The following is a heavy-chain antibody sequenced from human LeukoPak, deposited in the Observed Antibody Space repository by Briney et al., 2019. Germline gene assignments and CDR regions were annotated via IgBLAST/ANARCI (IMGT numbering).Heavy chain of an antibody. V-gene: IGHV3-66*01. CDR3: ARGLLGYYYGMDV. D-gene: IGHD2-21*01. CDR1: GFTVSSNY. J-gene: IGHJ6*02. Sequence: GGSLRLSCAASGFTVSSNYMSWVRQAPGKGLEWLSVIYSGGSTYYADSVKGRFTISRDNSKNTLYLQMNSLRAEDTAVYYCARGLLGYYYGMDVRGPGTTVTVSS. CDR2: IYSGGST.